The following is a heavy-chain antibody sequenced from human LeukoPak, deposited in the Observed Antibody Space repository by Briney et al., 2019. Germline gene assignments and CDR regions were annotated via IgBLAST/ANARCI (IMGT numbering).Heavy chain of an antibody. J-gene: IGHJ3*02. V-gene: IGHV4-59*08. D-gene: IGHD6-19*01. Sequence: SETLSLTCTVSGGSISSYYWNWIRQPPGKGLEWIGYIYYSGSTNYNPSLKSRVTISVDTSKNQFSLKLSSVTAADTAVYYCARHIDSSGWYAEDAFDIWGQGTMVTVSS. CDR1: GGSISSYY. CDR3: ARHIDSSGWYAEDAFDI. CDR2: IYYSGST.